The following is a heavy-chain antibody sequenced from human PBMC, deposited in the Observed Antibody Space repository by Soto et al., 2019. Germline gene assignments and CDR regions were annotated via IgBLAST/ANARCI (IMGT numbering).Heavy chain of an antibody. J-gene: IGHJ5*02. CDR1: GGTFSSYA. CDR2: IIPIFGTA. Sequence: QVQLVQSGAEVKKPGSSVKVSCKASGGTFSSYAISWVRQAPGQGLEWMGGIIPIFGTANYAQKFQGRVTITAAESTSTAYMELSSLRSEDTAVYYCARSYCSGGSCFHTNRFDPWGQGTLVTVSS. V-gene: IGHV1-69*12. CDR3: ARSYCSGGSCFHTNRFDP. D-gene: IGHD2-15*01.